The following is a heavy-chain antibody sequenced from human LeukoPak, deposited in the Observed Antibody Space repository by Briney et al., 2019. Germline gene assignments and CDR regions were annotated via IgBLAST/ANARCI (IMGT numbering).Heavy chain of an antibody. CDR1: GFTFTIYA. CDR3: AKEDLYGSVKWFDP. V-gene: IGHV3-23*01. Sequence: GGSLRLSCAASGFTFTIYAMTWVRQAPGKGLEWVSAISGSGGSTYYAGSVKGGFTISRDNSKNTLYLQMSSLRAEDTAVYYCAKEDLYGSVKWFDPWGQGTLVTVSS. J-gene: IGHJ5*02. CDR2: ISGSGGST. D-gene: IGHD3-10*01.